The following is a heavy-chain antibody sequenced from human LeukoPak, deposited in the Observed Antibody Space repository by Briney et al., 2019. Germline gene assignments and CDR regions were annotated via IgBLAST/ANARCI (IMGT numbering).Heavy chain of an antibody. D-gene: IGHD2-2*01. Sequence: GRSLRLSCAASGFPFSSYWMHWVRQGPGRGLVWVSRIIGDGSGTNYADSVKGRFTISRDNAKNTLYLQMNSLRAEDTAVYYCARGQSTNFLDVWGQGTTVTVSS. J-gene: IGHJ6*02. CDR2: IIGDGSGT. CDR1: GFPFSSYW. V-gene: IGHV3-74*01. CDR3: ARGQSTNFLDV.